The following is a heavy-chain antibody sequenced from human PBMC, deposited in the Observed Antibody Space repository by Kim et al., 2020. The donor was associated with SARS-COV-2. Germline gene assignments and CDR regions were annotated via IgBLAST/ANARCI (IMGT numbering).Heavy chain of an antibody. D-gene: IGHD3-22*01. CDR2: IYYSGST. J-gene: IGHJ3*02. Sequence: SETLSLTCTVSGGSISSYYWSWIRQPPGKGLEWIGYIYYSGSTNYNPSLKSRVTISVDTSKNQFSLKLSSVTAADTAVYYCARGGIYDSSHHFLDIWRQ. CDR1: GGSISSYY. CDR3: ARGGIYDSSHHFLDI. V-gene: IGHV4-59*13.